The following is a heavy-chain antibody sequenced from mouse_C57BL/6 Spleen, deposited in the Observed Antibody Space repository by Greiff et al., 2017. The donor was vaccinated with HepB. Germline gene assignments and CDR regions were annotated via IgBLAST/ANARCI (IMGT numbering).Heavy chain of an antibody. CDR2: IYPGDGDT. CDR3: ASDHGYAMDY. V-gene: IGHV1-82*01. J-gene: IGHJ4*01. Sequence: LQQSGPELVKPGASVKISCKASGYAFSSSWMNWVKQRPGKGLEWIGRIYPGDGDTNYNGKFKGKATLTADKSSSTAYMQLSSLTSEDSAVYFCASDHGYAMDYWGQGTSVTVSS. CDR1: GYAFSSSW.